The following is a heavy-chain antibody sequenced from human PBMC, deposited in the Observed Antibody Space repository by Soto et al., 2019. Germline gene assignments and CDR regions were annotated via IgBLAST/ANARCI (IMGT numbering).Heavy chain of an antibody. CDR3: ARVPSP. CDR1: GGSISSGGYS. CDR2: IYHSGST. J-gene: IGHJ5*02. Sequence: QLQLQESGSGLVKPSQTLSLTCAVSGGSISSGGYSWGWIRQPPGQGLEWIGYIYHSGSTYYNPSIKSRVTLSVDRSKNQFSLKPSSVTAADTAVYYWARVPSPWGQGTLVAVSS. V-gene: IGHV4-30-2*01.